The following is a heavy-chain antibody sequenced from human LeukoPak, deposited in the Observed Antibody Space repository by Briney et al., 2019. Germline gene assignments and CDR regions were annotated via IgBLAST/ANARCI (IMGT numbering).Heavy chain of an antibody. CDR1: GFTFSSYG. CDR3: AKDRSLDY. V-gene: IGHV3-30*18. J-gene: IGHJ4*02. Sequence: GGSLRLSCAASGFTFSSYGMHWVRQAPGKGLEWVAVISYDGSNKYYADSVKGRFTISRDNSKNTLYLQMNSLRAEDTAVYYCAKDRSLDYWGQGTLVTVSS. CDR2: ISYDGSNK.